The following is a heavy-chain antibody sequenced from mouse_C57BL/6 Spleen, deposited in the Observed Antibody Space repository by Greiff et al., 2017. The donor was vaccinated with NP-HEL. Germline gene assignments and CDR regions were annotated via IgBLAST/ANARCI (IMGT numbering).Heavy chain of an antibody. V-gene: IGHV5-6*01. CDR1: GFTFSSYG. CDR2: ISSGGSYT. Sequence: EVQGVESGGDLVKPGGSLKLSCAASGFTFSSYGMSWVRQTPDKRLEWVATISSGGSYTYYPDSVKGRFTISRDNAKNTLYLQMSSLKSEDTAMYYCATPYGNSSMDYWGQGTSVTVSS. D-gene: IGHD2-10*02. CDR3: ATPYGNSSMDY. J-gene: IGHJ4*01.